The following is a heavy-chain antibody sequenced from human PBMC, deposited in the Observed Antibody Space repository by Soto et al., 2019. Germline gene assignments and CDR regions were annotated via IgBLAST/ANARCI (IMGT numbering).Heavy chain of an antibody. V-gene: IGHV3-21*01. J-gene: IGHJ4*02. CDR2: ISTTADYK. D-gene: IGHD1-26*01. CDR3: ARGHGSSNFDY. CDR1: GFIFSTYS. Sequence: GGSLRLSCAASGFIFSTYSMNWVRQAPGKGLEWVSSISTTADYKYYADSLRGRFTISRDNAKSSLYLQMSSLRAEDTAVYYCARGHGSSNFDYWGQGTLVTVSS.